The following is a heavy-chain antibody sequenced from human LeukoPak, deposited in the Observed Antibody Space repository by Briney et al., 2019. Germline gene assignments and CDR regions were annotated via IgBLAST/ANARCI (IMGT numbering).Heavy chain of an antibody. J-gene: IGHJ4*02. D-gene: IGHD2-2*01. CDR2: ISSSSSYI. Sequence: GSLRLSCAASGFTFSSYSMNWVRQAPGKGLEWVSSISSSSSYIYYADSVKGRFTISRDNAKNSLYLQMNSLRAEDTAVYYCARAWEGYCSSTSCYEEGYWGQGTLVTASS. CDR1: GFTFSSYS. CDR3: ARAWEGYCSSTSCYEEGY. V-gene: IGHV3-21*01.